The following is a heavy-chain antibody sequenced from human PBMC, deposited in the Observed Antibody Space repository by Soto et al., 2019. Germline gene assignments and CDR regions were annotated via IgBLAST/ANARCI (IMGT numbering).Heavy chain of an antibody. J-gene: IGHJ4*02. CDR1: GYTFTGHY. CDR2: INPNSGGT. D-gene: IGHD3-22*01. CDR3: ARDRYYDSSGSFDY. Sequence: ASVKVSCKASGYTFTGHYMHWVRQAPGQGLEWMGWINPNSGGTNYAQKFQGRVTMTRDTSISTAYMELSRLRSDDTAVYYCARDRYYDSSGSFDYWGQGTLVTVSS. V-gene: IGHV1-2*02.